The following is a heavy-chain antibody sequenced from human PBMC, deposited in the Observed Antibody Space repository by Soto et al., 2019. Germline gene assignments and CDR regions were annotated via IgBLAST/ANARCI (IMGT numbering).Heavy chain of an antibody. CDR2: IWYDGSIK. V-gene: IGHV3-33*01. D-gene: IGHD3-9*01. CDR3: AREGRILRSGYMDV. J-gene: IGHJ6*03. Sequence: GGSLRLSCAASGFTFSSYGMHWVRQAPGKGLEWVTIIWYDGSIKYYADSVKGRFTISRDNSKNTLYLQMNSLRAEDTAVYYCAREGRILRSGYMDVWGKGTTVTVSS. CDR1: GFTFSSYG.